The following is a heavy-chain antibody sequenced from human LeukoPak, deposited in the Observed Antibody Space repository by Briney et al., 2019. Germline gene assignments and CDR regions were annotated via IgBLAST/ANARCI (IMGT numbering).Heavy chain of an antibody. D-gene: IGHD6-19*01. Sequence: GRSLRLSCAASGFTFSSYGMHWVRQAPGKGLEWVSYISSSGSTIYYADSVKGRFTISRDNAKNSLYLQMNSLRAEDTAVYYCARGSGNYFDYWGQGTLVTVSS. CDR3: ARGSGNYFDY. CDR2: ISSSGSTI. CDR1: GFTFSSYG. V-gene: IGHV3-48*04. J-gene: IGHJ4*02.